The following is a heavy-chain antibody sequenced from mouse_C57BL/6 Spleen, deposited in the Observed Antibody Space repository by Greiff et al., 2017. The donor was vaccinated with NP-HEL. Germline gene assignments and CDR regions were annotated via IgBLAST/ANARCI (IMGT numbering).Heavy chain of an antibody. J-gene: IGHJ3*01. Sequence: EVQLQESGPGLVKPSQSLSLTCSVTGYSITSGYYWNWIRQFPGNQLEWMGYISYDGSNNYNPSLKNRISITRDTSKNQFFLKLNSVTTEDTATYYCARGGSSSIAYWGQGTLVTVSA. D-gene: IGHD1-1*01. V-gene: IGHV3-6*01. CDR3: ARGGSSSIAY. CDR1: GYSITSGYY. CDR2: ISYDGSN.